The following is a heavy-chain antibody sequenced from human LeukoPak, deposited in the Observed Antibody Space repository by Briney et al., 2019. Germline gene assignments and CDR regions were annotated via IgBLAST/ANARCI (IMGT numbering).Heavy chain of an antibody. V-gene: IGHV4-59*08. CDR1: GGSISSYY. Sequence: SETLSLTCTVSGGSISSYYCSWIRRPPGKGLEWIGYMYYSGSTNYNPSLKSRVTISVDMSKNQFSLKLSSVTAADTAVYYCVRSSTYHLFDDWGQGTLVTVSS. CDR3: VRSSTYHLFDD. CDR2: MYYSGST. J-gene: IGHJ4*02. D-gene: IGHD2-15*01.